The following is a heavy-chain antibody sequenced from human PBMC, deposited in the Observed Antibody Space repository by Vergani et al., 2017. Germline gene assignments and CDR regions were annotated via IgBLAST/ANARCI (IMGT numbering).Heavy chain of an antibody. D-gene: IGHD3-22*01. CDR1: GYTFTSYY. CDR3: ARRSYDTTPYLQGGYDC. Sequence: QVQLVQSGAEVKKPGASVKVSCKASGYTFTSYYMHWVRQAPGQGLEWMGIINPSGGSTSYAQKFQGRVTMTRDTSTSTVYMELSSLRSEDTAVYYCARRSYDTTPYLQGGYDCWGQGTLVSVSS. CDR2: INPSGGST. J-gene: IGHJ4*02. V-gene: IGHV1-46*01.